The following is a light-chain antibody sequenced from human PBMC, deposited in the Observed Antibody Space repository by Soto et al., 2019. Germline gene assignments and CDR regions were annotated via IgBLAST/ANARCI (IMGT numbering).Light chain of an antibody. J-gene: IGKJ1*01. CDR3: QQYNDWPPT. CDR2: GAS. V-gene: IGKV3-15*01. Sequence: EIVVTRSPGTLSLSTGERARLSCRASQSVRSNLAWYQQKPGQAPRLLIYGASTRATGIPARFSGSGSGTEFTLSIGSLQSEDFAVYYCQQYNDWPPTFGQRTKVDI. CDR1: QSVRSN.